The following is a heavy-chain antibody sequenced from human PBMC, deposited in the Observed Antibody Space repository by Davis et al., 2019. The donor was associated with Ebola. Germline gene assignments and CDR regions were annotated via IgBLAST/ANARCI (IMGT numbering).Heavy chain of an antibody. CDR3: ARLESQLAGEDYYYYYGMDV. CDR1: GYSFTSYW. CDR2: IYPGDSDT. V-gene: IGHV5-51*01. J-gene: IGHJ6*02. Sequence: GESLKISCKGSGYSFTSYWIGWVRQMPGKGLEWMGIIYPGDSDTRYSPSFQGQVTISADKSISTAYLQWSSLKASDTAMYYCARLESQLAGEDYYYYYGMDVWGQGTTVTVSS. D-gene: IGHD6-6*01.